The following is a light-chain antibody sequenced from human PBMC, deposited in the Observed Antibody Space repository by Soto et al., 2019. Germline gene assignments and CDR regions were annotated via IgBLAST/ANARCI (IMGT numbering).Light chain of an antibody. CDR1: QSVSSY. J-gene: IGKJ1*01. CDR2: DAS. Sequence: EIVLTQSPATLSLSPGERATLSCRANQSVSSYLAWYQQKPGQAPRLLIYDASNRATGIPARFSGSGSGTDFTLTISSLEPEDFAVYYCQQYGGSPGTFGQGTKV. CDR3: QQYGGSPGT. V-gene: IGKV3-11*01.